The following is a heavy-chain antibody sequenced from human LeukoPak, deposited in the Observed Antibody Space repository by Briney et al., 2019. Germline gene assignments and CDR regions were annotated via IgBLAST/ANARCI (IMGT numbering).Heavy chain of an antibody. CDR2: MNPNSGNT. J-gene: IGHJ6*02. CDR1: GYTFTSYD. D-gene: IGHD3-3*01. V-gene: IGHV1-8*01. Sequence: GASVKVSRKASGYTFTSYDINWVRQATGQGLEWMGWMNPNSGNTGYAQKFQGRVTMTRNTSISTAYMELSSLRSEDTAVYYCARGPPAGISGVVISDYYYYGMDVWGQGTTVTVSS. CDR3: ARGPPAGISGVVISDYYYYGMDV.